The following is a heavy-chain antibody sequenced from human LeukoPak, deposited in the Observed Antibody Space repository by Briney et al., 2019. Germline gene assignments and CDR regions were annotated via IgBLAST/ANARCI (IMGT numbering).Heavy chain of an antibody. CDR2: IYTSGGT. CDR3: ARVSYDSSGYSYFDY. J-gene: IGHJ4*02. D-gene: IGHD3-22*01. V-gene: IGHV4-4*07. Sequence: SETLSLTCTVSGGSISSYYWSWIRQPAGKGLEWIGRIYTSGGTNYNPSLKSRVTMSVDTPKNQFSLKLSSVTAADTAVYYCARVSYDSSGYSYFDYWGQGTLVTVSS. CDR1: GGSISSYY.